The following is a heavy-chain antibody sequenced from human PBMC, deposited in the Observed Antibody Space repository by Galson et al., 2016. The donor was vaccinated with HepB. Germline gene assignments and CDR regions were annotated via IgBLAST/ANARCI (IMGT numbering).Heavy chain of an antibody. CDR2: VSGFNGNT. CDR1: GYTFTNFG. D-gene: IGHD3-10*01. J-gene: IGHJ6*03. Sequence: SVKVSCKASGYTFTNFGVTWVRQAPGQGLEWMGWVSGFNGNTNYAQKVQGRVTMTTDTSTRTAYMELRSLRPDDTAVYYCARDRVQGHGWGVHRLYVWGRGTTVTV. V-gene: IGHV1-18*01. CDR3: ARDRVQGHGWGVHRLYV.